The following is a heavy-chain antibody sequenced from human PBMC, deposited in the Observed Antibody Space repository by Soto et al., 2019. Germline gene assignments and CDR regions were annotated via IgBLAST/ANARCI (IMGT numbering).Heavy chain of an antibody. CDR2: TRNKANSYTT. Sequence: PGGSLRLSCAASGFTFSDHYMDWVRQAPGKGLEWVGRTRNKANSYTTEYAASVKGRFTISRDDSKNSLYLQMNSLKTEDTAVYYCARAYYGDYDVSYFDYWGQGTLVTVSS. V-gene: IGHV3-72*01. CDR1: GFTFSDHY. CDR3: ARAYYGDYDVSYFDY. J-gene: IGHJ4*02. D-gene: IGHD4-17*01.